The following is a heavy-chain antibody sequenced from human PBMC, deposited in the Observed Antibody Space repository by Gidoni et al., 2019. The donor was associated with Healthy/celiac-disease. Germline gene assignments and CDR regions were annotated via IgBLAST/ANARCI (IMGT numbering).Heavy chain of an antibody. J-gene: IGHJ4*02. D-gene: IGHD1-26*01. CDR1: GFTFSSYR. V-gene: IGHV3-21*01. CDR3: ARDKGRGSYSLWDY. CDR2: ISSSSSYI. Sequence: EVQLMASGAGRVKPGGSLRLSWAASGFTFSSYRMNWVRQAPGKGLEWVSSISSSSSYIYYADSVKGRFTISRDNAKTSLYLQMNSLRAEDTAVYYCARDKGRGSYSLWDYWGQGTLVTVSS.